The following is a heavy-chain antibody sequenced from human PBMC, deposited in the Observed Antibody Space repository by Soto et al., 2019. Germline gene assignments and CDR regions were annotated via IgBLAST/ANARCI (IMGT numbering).Heavy chain of an antibody. D-gene: IGHD6-6*01. V-gene: IGHV1-3*01. CDR2: INAGNGNT. Sequence: QVQLVQSGAEVKKPGASVKVSCKASGYTSTSYAMHWVRQAPGQRLEWMGWINAGNGNTKYSQKCQGRSTITRDTSASTAYMELSSLRSEDTAVYYCARDLQSSSSGGFDYWGQGTLVTVSS. CDR3: ARDLQSSSSGGFDY. J-gene: IGHJ4*02. CDR1: GYTSTSYA.